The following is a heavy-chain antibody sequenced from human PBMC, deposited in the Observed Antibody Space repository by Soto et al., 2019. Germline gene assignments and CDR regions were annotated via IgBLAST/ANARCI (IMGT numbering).Heavy chain of an antibody. V-gene: IGHV5-10-1*01. Sequence: GESLKISCKGSGYSFTSYWISWVRQMPGKGLEWMGRIDPSDSYTNYSPSFQGHVTISADKSISTAYLQWSSLKASDTAMYYCAGVNYDILTGYYPWGQGTLVTVSS. J-gene: IGHJ5*02. CDR2: IDPSDSYT. D-gene: IGHD3-9*01. CDR3: AGVNYDILTGYYP. CDR1: GYSFTSYW.